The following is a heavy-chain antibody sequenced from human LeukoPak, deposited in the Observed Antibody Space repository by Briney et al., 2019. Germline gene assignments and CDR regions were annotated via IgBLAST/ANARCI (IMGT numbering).Heavy chain of an antibody. CDR1: GFTFRNYG. Sequence: GGSLRLSCVASGFTFRNYGMHWVRQAPGKGLEWLSLLWYDGSNEYYADSVKGRFTTSRDNSKNTLYLQMNSLRAEDTAVYYCAKGMTTGPRSVYHYMDVWGKGTTVTVSS. D-gene: IGHD4-17*01. CDR3: AKGMTTGPRSVYHYMDV. V-gene: IGHV3-33*06. J-gene: IGHJ6*03. CDR2: LWYDGSNE.